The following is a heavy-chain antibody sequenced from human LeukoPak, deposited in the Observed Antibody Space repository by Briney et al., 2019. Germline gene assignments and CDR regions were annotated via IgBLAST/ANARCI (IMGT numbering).Heavy chain of an antibody. CDR3: ARGSVAYYYDSSGFDY. D-gene: IGHD3-22*01. CDR2: INPNSGGT. Sequence: ASVTVSCKASGYTFTGYYMHWVRQAPGQGLEWMGWINPNSGGTNYAQKFQGRVTMTRDTSTSTAYMELSRLRSDDTAVYYCARGSVAYYYDSSGFDYWGQGTLVTVSS. CDR1: GYTFTGYY. J-gene: IGHJ4*02. V-gene: IGHV1-2*02.